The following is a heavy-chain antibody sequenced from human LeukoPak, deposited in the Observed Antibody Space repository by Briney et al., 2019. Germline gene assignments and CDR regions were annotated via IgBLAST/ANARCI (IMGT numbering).Heavy chain of an antibody. CDR1: GGSFSGYY. V-gene: IGHV4-34*01. CDR2: INHSGST. CDR3: AISGAARGEFDY. D-gene: IGHD3-16*01. Sequence: SETLSLTCAVYGGSFSGYYWSWIRQPPGKGLEWIGEINHSGSTNYNPSLKSRVTISVDTSKNQFSLKLSSVTAADTAVYYCAISGAARGEFDYWGQGTLVIVSS. J-gene: IGHJ4*02.